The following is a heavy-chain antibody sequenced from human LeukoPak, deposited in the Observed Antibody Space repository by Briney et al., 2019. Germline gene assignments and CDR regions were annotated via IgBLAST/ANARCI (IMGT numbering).Heavy chain of an antibody. J-gene: IGHJ4*01. Sequence: SETLSLTCAVYGGSFSGYYWSWIRQPPGKGLEWIGEINHSGSTNYNPSLKSRVTISVDTSKNQFSLKLSSVTAADTAVYYCARQTYYYESGGYVYYFDYWGHGTLVTVSS. CDR2: INHSGST. CDR3: ARQTYYYESGGYVYYFDY. V-gene: IGHV4-34*01. D-gene: IGHD3-22*01. CDR1: GGSFSGYY.